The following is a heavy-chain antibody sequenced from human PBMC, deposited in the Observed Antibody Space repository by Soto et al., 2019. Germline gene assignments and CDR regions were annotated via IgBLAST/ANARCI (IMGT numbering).Heavy chain of an antibody. Sequence: SETLSLTSTVSGRSISNHFWRWIRQPSGKGLEWIGYSHNSGRTTYSPSLKSRVTISVDTSENMLSLRLSSVTAADTAVYYCARDPARGGGSYLGYFDYWGQGTPVTVS. D-gene: IGHD1-26*01. CDR1: GRSISNHF. J-gene: IGHJ4*02. V-gene: IGHV4-59*11. CDR3: ARDPARGGGSYLGYFDY. CDR2: SHNSGRT.